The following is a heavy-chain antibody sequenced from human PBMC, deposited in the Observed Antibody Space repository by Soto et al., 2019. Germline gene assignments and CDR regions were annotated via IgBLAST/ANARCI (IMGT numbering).Heavy chain of an antibody. CDR3: ARPYCSSTSCYAFGAFDI. Sequence: QVQLQQWGAGLLKPSETLSLTCAVYGGSFSGYYWSWIRQPPGKGLEWIGEINHSGSTNYNPSLKSRVTISVDTSKNQFSLKLSSVTAADTAVYCCARPYCSSTSCYAFGAFDIWGQGTMVTVSS. CDR2: INHSGST. CDR1: GGSFSGYY. V-gene: IGHV4-34*01. J-gene: IGHJ3*02. D-gene: IGHD2-2*01.